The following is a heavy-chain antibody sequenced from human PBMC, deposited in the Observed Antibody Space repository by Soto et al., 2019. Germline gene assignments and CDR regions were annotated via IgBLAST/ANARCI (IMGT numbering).Heavy chain of an antibody. Sequence: QVQLVQSGAEVKKPGASVKVSCKASGYTFTSYGISWVRQAPGQGLEWMGWISAYNGNTNYAQKLQGRVTMTTDTPTSTAYMELRSLRSDDTAVYYCASCRRCTNGVCYTLPDAFDIWGQGTMVTVSS. J-gene: IGHJ3*02. D-gene: IGHD2-8*01. CDR3: ASCRRCTNGVCYTLPDAFDI. CDR2: ISAYNGNT. CDR1: GYTFTSYG. V-gene: IGHV1-18*01.